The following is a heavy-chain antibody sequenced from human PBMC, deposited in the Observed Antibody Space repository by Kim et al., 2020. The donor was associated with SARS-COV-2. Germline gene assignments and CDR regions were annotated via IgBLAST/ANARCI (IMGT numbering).Heavy chain of an antibody. CDR2: IYYSGST. J-gene: IGHJ4*02. V-gene: IGHV4-30-4*01. D-gene: IGHD3-10*01. CDR1: GGSISSGDYY. CDR3: ARVARLWFGDHVKYFDY. Sequence: SETLSLTCTVSGGSISSGDYYWSWIRQPPGKGLEWIGYIYYSGSTYYNPSLKSRVTISVDTSKNQFSLKLSSVTAADTAVYYCARVARLWFGDHVKYFDYWGQGTLVTVSS.